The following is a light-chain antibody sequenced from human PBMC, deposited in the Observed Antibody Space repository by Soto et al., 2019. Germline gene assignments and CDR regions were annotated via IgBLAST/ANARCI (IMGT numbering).Light chain of an antibody. J-gene: IGKJ4*01. CDR1: QGVKKY. Sequence: DIQMTQSPSSLSASVGDRVTITCQASQGVKKYVNWYQQKPGKAPKLLVYDASTLEAGDTSRFSGSGSVTHFTFTITSLQSEDFATYFCHQYDNRPPTFGGGTEV. CDR3: HQYDNRPPT. CDR2: DAS. V-gene: IGKV1-33*01.